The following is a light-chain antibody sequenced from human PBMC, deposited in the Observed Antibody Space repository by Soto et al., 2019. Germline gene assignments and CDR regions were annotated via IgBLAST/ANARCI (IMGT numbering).Light chain of an antibody. V-gene: IGKV1-12*01. CDR3: QQASSFPRT. J-gene: IGKJ1*01. CDR2: AAS. Sequence: DIHLTQSPSSVSASVGDTVTITCRASQGISTWVAWYQQKPGKAPKLLIFAASSLRGGVSSRFSGSGAGTDFTLTISSLQPEDGATYCCQQASSFPRTFGQGTKVDIK. CDR1: QGISTW.